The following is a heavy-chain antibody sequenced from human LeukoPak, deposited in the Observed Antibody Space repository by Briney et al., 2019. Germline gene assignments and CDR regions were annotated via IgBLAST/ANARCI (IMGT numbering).Heavy chain of an antibody. D-gene: IGHD6-13*01. CDR3: ARALAADNWFDP. Sequence: GGSLRLSCAASGFTFSSYSMNWVRQGPGKGLEWVSSISSSSSYIYYADSVKGRFTISRDNAKNSLYLQMNSLRAEDTAVYYCARALAADNWFDPWGQGTLVTVSS. J-gene: IGHJ5*02. CDR2: ISSSSSYI. V-gene: IGHV3-21*01. CDR1: GFTFSSYS.